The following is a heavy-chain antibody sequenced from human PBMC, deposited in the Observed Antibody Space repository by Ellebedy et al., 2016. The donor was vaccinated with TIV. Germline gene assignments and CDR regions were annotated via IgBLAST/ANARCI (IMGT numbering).Heavy chain of an antibody. J-gene: IGHJ4*02. CDR2: IIPFFVTA. D-gene: IGHD3-22*01. CDR3: ARHYSDSGGFHSNFHY. CDR1: GGTFSSYA. V-gene: IGHV1-69*13. Sequence: AASVKVSCKTSGGTFSSYAINWVRQAPGQGLDWMGGIIPFFVTAKYAQKFQGRVTITADESTNTTYMELRRLRSEDTAVYYCARHYSDSGGFHSNFHYWGQGTLVTVSS.